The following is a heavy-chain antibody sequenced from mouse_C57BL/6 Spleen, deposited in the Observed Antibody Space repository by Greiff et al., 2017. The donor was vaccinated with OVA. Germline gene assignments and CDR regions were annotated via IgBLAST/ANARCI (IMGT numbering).Heavy chain of an antibody. J-gene: IGHJ2*01. Sequence: VQLKQPGAELVKPGASVKLSCKASGYTFTSYWMHWVKQRPGQGLEWIGMIHPNSGSTNYNEKFKSKATLTVDKSSSTAYMQLSSLTSEDSAVYYCAKGNWDGRNYFDYWGQGTTLTVSS. CDR3: AKGNWDGRNYFDY. D-gene: IGHD4-1*02. CDR1: GYTFTSYW. V-gene: IGHV1-64*01. CDR2: IHPNSGST.